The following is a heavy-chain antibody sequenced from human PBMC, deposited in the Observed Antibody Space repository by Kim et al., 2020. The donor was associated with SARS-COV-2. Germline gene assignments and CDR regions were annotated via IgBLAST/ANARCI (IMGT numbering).Heavy chain of an antibody. CDR1: GFTFSSYS. Sequence: GGSLRLSCAASGFTFSSYSMNWVRQAPGKGLEWVSSISSSSSYIYYADSVKGRFTISRDNAKNSLYLQMNSLRAEDTAVYYCARVVGTKVPAALYYYYGMDVWGQGTTVTVSS. V-gene: IGHV3-21*01. CDR3: ARVVGTKVPAALYYYYGMDV. J-gene: IGHJ6*02. D-gene: IGHD2-2*01. CDR2: ISSSSSYI.